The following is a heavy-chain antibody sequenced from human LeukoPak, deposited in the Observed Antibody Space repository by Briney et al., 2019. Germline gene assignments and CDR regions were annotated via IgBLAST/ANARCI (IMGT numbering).Heavy chain of an antibody. Sequence: GSPLILSCAASGFTFSSYGLRWVRQAGGKGLEWVAVIWHDGSSKFYVDSVRGRFSISRDDSKHTLYLQMNSLRAENTAPYYCAKDNRVGWPGYFDYWGRGTLVTASS. J-gene: IGHJ4*02. CDR1: GFTFSSYG. CDR3: AKDNRVGWPGYFDY. V-gene: IGHV3-33*06. D-gene: IGHD2-15*01. CDR2: IWHDGSSK.